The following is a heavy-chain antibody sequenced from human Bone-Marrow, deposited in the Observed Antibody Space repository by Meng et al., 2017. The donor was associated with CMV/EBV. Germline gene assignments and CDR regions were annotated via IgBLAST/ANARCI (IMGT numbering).Heavy chain of an antibody. Sequence: SCEPSGYRFSDHFIHWVRQAPGQGLEWMGWMNPRNGDTEYAQMIRGRVNLTRDTSISTAYIQLNRLTSDDTAVYYCARGVGSSWFDPWGQGALVTVSS. CDR1: GYRFSDHF. J-gene: IGHJ5*02. CDR2: MNPRNGDT. V-gene: IGHV1-2*02. CDR3: ARGVGSSWFDP. D-gene: IGHD2-2*01.